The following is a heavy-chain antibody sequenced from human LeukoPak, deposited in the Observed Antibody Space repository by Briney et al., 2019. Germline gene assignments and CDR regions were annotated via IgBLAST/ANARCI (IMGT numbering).Heavy chain of an antibody. V-gene: IGHV3-21*04. CDR2: VSGSNNYI. CDR1: GFTFSSYS. D-gene: IGHD3-22*01. Sequence: GGSLRLSCVASGFTFSSYSMNWVRQAPGKEPEWVSSVSGSNNYIYYADSVKGRFTISRDNAKNSLYLQMNSLRAEDTAVYYCARGDYYDSSGYYWGQGTLVTVSS. CDR3: ARGDYYDSSGYY. J-gene: IGHJ4*02.